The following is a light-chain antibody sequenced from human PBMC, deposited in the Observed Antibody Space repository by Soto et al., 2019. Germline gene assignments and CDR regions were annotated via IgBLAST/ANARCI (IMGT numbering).Light chain of an antibody. CDR1: SSDVGAYNY. V-gene: IGLV2-14*01. CDR2: DVS. J-gene: IGLJ1*01. CDR3: SSYTSSSTDV. Sequence: QSALTQPASVSGSPGQSIAISCTGTSSDVGAYNYVSWYQQHPGKAPKLMIYDVSNRPSGVSDRFSGSKSGNTASLPISGLQAEDEADYYCSSYTSSSTDVFGTGTKVTVL.